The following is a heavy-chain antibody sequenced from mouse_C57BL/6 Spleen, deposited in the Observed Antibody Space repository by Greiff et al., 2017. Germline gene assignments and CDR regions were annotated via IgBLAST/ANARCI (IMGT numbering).Heavy chain of an antibody. Sequence: VQLQQSGAELVRPGTSLKMSCKASGYTFTNYWIGWAKQRPGHGLEWIGDIYPGGGYTNYNEKFKGKAKLTTDTYSSTAYMQFSRLTSEDSAIYYCARCRNYYGSSFRGYFDVWGTGTTVTVSS. V-gene: IGHV1-63*01. CDR2: IYPGGGYT. CDR1: GYTFTNYW. J-gene: IGHJ1*03. CDR3: ARCRNYYGSSFRGYFDV. D-gene: IGHD1-1*01.